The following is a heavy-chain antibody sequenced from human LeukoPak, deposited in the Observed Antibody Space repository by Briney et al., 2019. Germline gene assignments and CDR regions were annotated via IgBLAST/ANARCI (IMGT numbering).Heavy chain of an antibody. CDR3: AKNSGTYFY. CDR2: ISDSGEST. Sequence: GGFLRLSCAASGSAFVDHGMTWVRQAPGKGLEWVSTISDSGESTYYTDSVKGRFTISRDNSENTVYLQMDSLRADDTAVYFCAKNSGTYFYWGQGTRVTVSS. J-gene: IGHJ4*02. D-gene: IGHD1-26*01. CDR1: GSAFVDHG. V-gene: IGHV3-23*01.